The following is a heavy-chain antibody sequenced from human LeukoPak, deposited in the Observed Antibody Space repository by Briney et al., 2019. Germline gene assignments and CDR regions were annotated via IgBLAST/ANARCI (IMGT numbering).Heavy chain of an antibody. Sequence: GGSLRLSCAASGFTFSSYEMNWVRQAPGKGLEWVSYISSSGSTIYYADSVKGRFTISRDNAKNSLYLQMNSLRAEDTAVYYCAKEGEANWGFILWYWGQGTLVTVSS. CDR3: AKEGEANWGFILWY. CDR2: ISSSGSTI. D-gene: IGHD7-27*01. CDR1: GFTFSSYE. V-gene: IGHV3-48*03. J-gene: IGHJ4*02.